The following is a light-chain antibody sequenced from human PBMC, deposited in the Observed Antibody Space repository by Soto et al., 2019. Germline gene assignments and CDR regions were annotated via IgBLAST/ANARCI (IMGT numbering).Light chain of an antibody. J-gene: IGKJ3*01. CDR2: GAS. CDR1: QSVSSSY. Sequence: EIVLTQSPATLSLSPGERATLSCRASQSVSSSYLAWYQQKPGQAPGLLIYGASSRATGIPDRFSGSGSGTDFTLTISRLEPEDFAVYYCQQYGSSPPRVTFGPGTKVDIK. CDR3: QQYGSSPPRVT. V-gene: IGKV3-20*01.